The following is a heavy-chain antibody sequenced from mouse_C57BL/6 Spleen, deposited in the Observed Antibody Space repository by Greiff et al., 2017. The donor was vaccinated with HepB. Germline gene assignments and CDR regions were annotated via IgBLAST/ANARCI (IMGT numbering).Heavy chain of an antibody. J-gene: IGHJ2*01. Sequence: QVQLQQPGAELVRPGSSVKLSCKASGYTFTSYWMHWVKQRPIQGLEWIGNIDPSDSETHYNQKFKDKATLTVDKSSSTAYMQLSSLTSEDSAVYYCARDYSNYHFDYWGQGTTLTVSS. CDR1: GYTFTSYW. D-gene: IGHD2-5*01. CDR3: ARDYSNYHFDY. CDR2: IDPSDSET. V-gene: IGHV1-52*01.